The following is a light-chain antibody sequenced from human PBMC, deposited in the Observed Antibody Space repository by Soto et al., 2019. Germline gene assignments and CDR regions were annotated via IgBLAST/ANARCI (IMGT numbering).Light chain of an antibody. J-gene: IGKJ1*01. V-gene: IGKV1-5*03. CDR3: KNYNSYSEA. Sequence: QMTQSPSTMSGSVEARVTITCRASQTISSWLAWYQPKPGKANKLLIYKASTLKSGVPSRFSGRGSGTECTLPISSLQPDELATYYGKNYNSYSEAFGNGNKV. CDR1: QTISSW. CDR2: KAS.